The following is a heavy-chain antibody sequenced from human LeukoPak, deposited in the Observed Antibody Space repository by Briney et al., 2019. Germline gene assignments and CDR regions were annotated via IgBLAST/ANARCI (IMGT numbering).Heavy chain of an antibody. J-gene: IGHJ4*02. CDR1: GYTFTGYY. CDR2: IDPNSGDT. CDR3: ARVIAAVTSKGVLHY. V-gene: IGHV1-2*06. Sequence: ASVKVSCKASGYTFTGYYMHWVRQAPGQGLEWIGRIDPNSGDTNFAQKFQGRVTMTRDTSITTAYMELSSLRSDDTAVYYCARVIAAVTSKGVLHYWGQGTLVTVSS. D-gene: IGHD6-19*01.